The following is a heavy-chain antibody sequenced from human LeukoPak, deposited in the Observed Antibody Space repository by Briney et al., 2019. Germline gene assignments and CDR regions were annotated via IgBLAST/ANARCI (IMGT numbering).Heavy chain of an antibody. Sequence: GASVKVSCKAPGYTFTGYYMHWVRQAPGQGLEWMGWINPNSGGTNYAQKFQGRVTMTRDTSISTAYMELSRLRSDDTAVYYCARGYYGSGSYEDYWGQGTLVTVSS. CDR2: INPNSGGT. CDR1: GYTFTGYY. D-gene: IGHD3-10*01. CDR3: ARGYYGSGSYEDY. J-gene: IGHJ4*02. V-gene: IGHV1-2*02.